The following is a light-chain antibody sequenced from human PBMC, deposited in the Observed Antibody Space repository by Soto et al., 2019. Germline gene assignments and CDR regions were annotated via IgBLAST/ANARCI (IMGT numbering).Light chain of an antibody. CDR1: SSNIGDNY. CDR2: DNN. CDR3: GTWDNSLSAGV. J-gene: IGLJ2*01. Sequence: QSVLTQPPSVSAAPGQWVTISCSGSSSNIGDNYVSWYQHLPGTAPRLLIYDNNKRPSGIPDRFSGSKSGTSATLGISGLQTGDEADYFCGTWDNSLSAGVFGGGTKLTVL. V-gene: IGLV1-51*01.